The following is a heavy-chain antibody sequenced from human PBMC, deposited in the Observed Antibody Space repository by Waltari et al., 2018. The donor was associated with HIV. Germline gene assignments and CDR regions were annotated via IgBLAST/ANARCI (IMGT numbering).Heavy chain of an antibody. CDR1: GSTGCGNY. V-gene: IGHV3-66*01. Sequence: EVQLVESGGGLVQPGGSLRLSCAASGSTGCGNYMSWVRQAPGKGLEEVSVIYSGDSTYYADSVKGRLTTSRDNSKNTLYLQMNSLRAEDTAVYYCARDQVSAPDYYYYGMDVWGQGTTVTVSS. CDR3: ARDQVSAPDYYYYGMDV. CDR2: IYSGDST. D-gene: IGHD1-20*01. J-gene: IGHJ6*02.